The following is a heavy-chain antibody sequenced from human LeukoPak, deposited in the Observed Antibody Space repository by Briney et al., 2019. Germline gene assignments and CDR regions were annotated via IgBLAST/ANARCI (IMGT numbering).Heavy chain of an antibody. CDR1: GYTFSSYG. D-gene: IGHD2-21*02. Sequence: ASVKVSCKASGYTFSSYGISWVRQAPGQGLEWMGWISADNGNTNYVQKFQGRVTMTTDTSTSTAYMELRSLRSDDTAVYYCARDHYHKIHSVMVTAPDYWGQGTLVIVSS. J-gene: IGHJ4*02. CDR3: ARDHYHKIHSVMVTAPDY. V-gene: IGHV1-18*01. CDR2: ISADNGNT.